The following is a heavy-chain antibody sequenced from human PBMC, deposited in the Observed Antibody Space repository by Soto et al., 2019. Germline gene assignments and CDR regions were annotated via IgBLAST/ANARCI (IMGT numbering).Heavy chain of an antibody. J-gene: IGHJ6*03. CDR1: GGSISSYY. D-gene: IGHD4-4*01. V-gene: IGHV4-59*08. CDR3: ARRNTVTTSWGYYYYYMDV. Sequence: SETLSLTCTVSGGSISSYYWSWIRQPPGKGLEWIGYIYYSGSTNYNPSLKSRVTISVDTSKNQFSLKLSSVTAADTAVYYCARRNTVTTSWGYYYYYMDVWGKGTTVTVSS. CDR2: IYYSGST.